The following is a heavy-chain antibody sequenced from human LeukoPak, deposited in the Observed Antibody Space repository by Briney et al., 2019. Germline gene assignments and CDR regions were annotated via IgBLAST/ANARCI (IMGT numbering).Heavy chain of an antibody. CDR3: VTSSRWNGLLDY. V-gene: IGHV3-66*02. Sequence: GGSLRLSCAASGFSVSSSYMSWVRQAPGKGLEWVSVIYSDGSTYYTDSVKGRFTISRDNSKNTLYLQMNSLRGEDTAVYYCVTSSRWNGLLDYWGQGTLVTVSS. CDR1: GFSVSSSY. CDR2: IYSDGST. D-gene: IGHD3/OR15-3a*01. J-gene: IGHJ4*02.